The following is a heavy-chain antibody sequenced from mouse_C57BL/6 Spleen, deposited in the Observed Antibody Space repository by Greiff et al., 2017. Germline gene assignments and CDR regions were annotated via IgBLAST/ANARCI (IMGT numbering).Heavy chain of an antibody. CDR2: IWSVGST. CDR3: ARYYAYAMDY. J-gene: IGHJ4*01. D-gene: IGHD1-1*01. Sequence: VQLQESGPGLVQPSQSLSITCTVSGFSLTSYGVHWVRQSPGKGLEWLGVIWSVGSTDYNAAFISRLSISKDNSKSQVFVKMNSLQADDTAIYYCARYYAYAMDYWGQGTSVTVSS. CDR1: GFSLTSYG. V-gene: IGHV2-2*01.